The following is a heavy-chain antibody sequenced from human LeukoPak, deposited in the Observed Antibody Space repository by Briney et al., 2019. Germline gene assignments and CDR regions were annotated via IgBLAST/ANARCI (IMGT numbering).Heavy chain of an antibody. V-gene: IGHV1-69*02. D-gene: IGHD3-22*01. J-gene: IGHJ1*01. CDR3: ATSRDYYDSSGYYGLLYFQH. CDR2: IIPILGIA. Sequence: SVKVSCKASGGTFSSYTISWVRQAPGQGLEWMGRIIPILGIANYAQKFQGRVTITADKSTSTAYMELSSLRSEDTAVYYCATSRDYYDSSGYYGLLYFQHWGQGTLVTVSS. CDR1: GGTFSSYT.